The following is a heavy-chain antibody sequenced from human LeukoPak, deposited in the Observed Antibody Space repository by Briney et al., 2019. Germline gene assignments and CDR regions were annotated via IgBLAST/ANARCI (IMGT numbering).Heavy chain of an antibody. CDR1: GGSISSHY. Sequence: PSETLSLTCTVSGGSISSHYWTWIRQPAGKVLECIGRIYTRGSTHYNPSLKSRVSMSVDTSKAQFSLKLSSVTAADTAVYYCARGSPSGASYFSYWGQGTLVTVSS. V-gene: IGHV4-4*07. CDR2: IYTRGST. D-gene: IGHD1-26*01. J-gene: IGHJ4*02. CDR3: ARGSPSGASYFSY.